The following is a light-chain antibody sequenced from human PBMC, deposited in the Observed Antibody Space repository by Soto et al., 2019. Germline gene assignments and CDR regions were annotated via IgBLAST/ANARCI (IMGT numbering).Light chain of an antibody. J-gene: IGKJ3*01. CDR2: GAT. CDR3: QQYGVSPQS. V-gene: IGKV3-20*01. Sequence: EIVMTQSPATLSVSPVERATLSCMASQSVSSNLAWYQQKRGQAPRLLVYGATTRATGIPDRFSGSGSGSDFTLIISRLEPEDFAVYFCQQYGVSPQSFGPGTKVDNK. CDR1: QSVSSN.